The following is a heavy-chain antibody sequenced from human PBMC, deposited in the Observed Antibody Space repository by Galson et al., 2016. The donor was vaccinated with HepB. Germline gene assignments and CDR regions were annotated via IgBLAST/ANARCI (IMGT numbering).Heavy chain of an antibody. V-gene: IGHV3-11*01. Sequence: SLRLSCAASGFLFSDHFMSWIRQAPGKGLEWVSSISSNGRTIYETDSVKGRFTISRDDAKNSLYLQMNNLRVEDTAVYYCARRAVAGTHPFDYWGQGTLVTVSS. CDR3: ARRAVAGTHPFDY. D-gene: IGHD6-19*01. CDR1: GFLFSDHF. CDR2: ISSNGRTI. J-gene: IGHJ4*02.